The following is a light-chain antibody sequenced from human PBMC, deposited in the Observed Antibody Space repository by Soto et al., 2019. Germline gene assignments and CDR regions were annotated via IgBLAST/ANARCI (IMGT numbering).Light chain of an antibody. J-gene: IGKJ1*01. CDR2: GAS. CDR1: QSVSSD. Sequence: VVTQSPATLSVFPGETATLSCRASQSVSSDLAWYQQRPGQAPRLLIYGASTRATGIPARCRGSGSGTEFRLTIISLQSEDFATYYCQQYNTWHPKMAFGRGTKVEIK. V-gene: IGKV3-15*01. CDR3: QQYNTWHPKMA.